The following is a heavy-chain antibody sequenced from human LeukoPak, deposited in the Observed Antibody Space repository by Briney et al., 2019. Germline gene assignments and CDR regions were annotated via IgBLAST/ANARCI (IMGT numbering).Heavy chain of an antibody. CDR1: GGSFSGYY. V-gene: IGHV4-34*01. Sequence: SETLSLTCAVYGGSFSGYYWSWIRQPPGEGLEWIGEINHSGSTNYNPSLKSRVTISVDTSKSQFSLKLSSVTAADTAVYYCARHRRFGNYYYYMDVWGKGTTVTISS. CDR2: INHSGST. D-gene: IGHD3-10*01. J-gene: IGHJ6*03. CDR3: ARHRRFGNYYYYMDV.